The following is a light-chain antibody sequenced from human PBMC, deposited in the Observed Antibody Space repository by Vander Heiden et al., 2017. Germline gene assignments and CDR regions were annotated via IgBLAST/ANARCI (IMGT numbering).Light chain of an antibody. Sequence: QSALPPPASGSGSPGPSITISCTGTSSDVGGVNYVSWYQQHPGKAPKLMIYDVSNRPSGVSNRFSGSKSGNTASLTISGLQAEDEADYYCSSYTSSITLVVFGGGTKLTVL. CDR2: DVS. J-gene: IGLJ2*01. CDR1: SSDVGGVNY. CDR3: SSYTSSITLVV. V-gene: IGLV2-14*03.